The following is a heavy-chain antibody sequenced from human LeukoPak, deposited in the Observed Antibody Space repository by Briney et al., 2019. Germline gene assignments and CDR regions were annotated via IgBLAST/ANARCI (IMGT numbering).Heavy chain of an antibody. CDR3: ARGSAS. J-gene: IGHJ5*02. V-gene: IGHV1-69*04. CDR2: IIPIFSIA. CDR1: VGTFSSYA. Sequence: GSSVKVSCKASVGTFSSYAISWVRQPPGQGLEWMGRIIPIFSIANYAQKFQGRVTTTADKSTSTAYMELSSLRSEDTAVDYCARGSASWGQGTLVTVSS.